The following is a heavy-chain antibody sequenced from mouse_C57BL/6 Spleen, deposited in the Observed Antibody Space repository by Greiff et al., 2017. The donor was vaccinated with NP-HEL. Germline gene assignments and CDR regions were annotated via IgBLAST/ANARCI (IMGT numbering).Heavy chain of an antibody. CDR2: INYDGSST. D-gene: IGHD2-1*01. V-gene: IGHV5-16*01. Sequence: EVMLVESEGGLVQPGSSMKLSCTASGFTFSDYYMAWVRQVPEKGLEWVANINYDGSSTYYLDSLKSRFIISRDNAKNILYLQMSSLKSEDTATYYCARVIYYGNYVDYWGQSTTLTVSS. CDR3: ARVIYYGNYVDY. J-gene: IGHJ2*01. CDR1: GFTFSDYY.